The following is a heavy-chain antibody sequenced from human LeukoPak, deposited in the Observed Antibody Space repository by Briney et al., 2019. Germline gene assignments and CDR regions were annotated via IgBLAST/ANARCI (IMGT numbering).Heavy chain of an antibody. CDR1: GFTFSRYW. J-gene: IGHJ3*02. CDR3: VRDGYSYGFMLAFDI. V-gene: IGHV3-74*01. Sequence: PGGSLRLSCAASGFTFSRYWMHWVRQAPGKGLMWVSRINSDGSSTSYADSVKGRFTISRDSAKNTLYLQMNSLRAEDTAVYYCVRDGYSYGFMLAFDIWGLGTRVTVSS. CDR2: INSDGSST. D-gene: IGHD5-18*01.